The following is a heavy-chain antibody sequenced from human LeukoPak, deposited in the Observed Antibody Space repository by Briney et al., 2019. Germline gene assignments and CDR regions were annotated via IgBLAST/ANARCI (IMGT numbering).Heavy chain of an antibody. Sequence: ASVKVSCKASGYTFTGYYMHWVRQAPGQGLEWMGWINPNSGGTNYAQKFQGRVTMTRDTSISTAYMELSRLRSDDTAVYYCAREFLRVVVVVAATPGYWGQGTLVTVSS. CDR2: INPNSGGT. V-gene: IGHV1-2*02. D-gene: IGHD2-15*01. CDR3: AREFLRVVVVVAATPGY. J-gene: IGHJ4*02. CDR1: GYTFTGYY.